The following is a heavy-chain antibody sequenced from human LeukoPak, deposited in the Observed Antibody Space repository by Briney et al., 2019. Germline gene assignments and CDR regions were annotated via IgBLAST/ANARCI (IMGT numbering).Heavy chain of an antibody. Sequence: PSETLSLTCTVSGGAINSRNYYWGWIRQPPGRGLEWIGSVYHSGSAYDNPSLKSRVNISADTSKNEISLKLSSVTAADTAIYYCARRADWGHWVFDLWGRGTPVSVSA. CDR1: GGAINSRNYY. D-gene: IGHD3-16*01. CDR3: ARRADWGHWVFDL. J-gene: IGHJ2*01. V-gene: IGHV4-39*01. CDR2: VYHSGSA.